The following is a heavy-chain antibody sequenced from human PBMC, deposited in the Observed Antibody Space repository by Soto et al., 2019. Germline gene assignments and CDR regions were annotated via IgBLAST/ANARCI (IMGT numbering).Heavy chain of an antibody. CDR2: IYSGGST. CDR3: ARALSSGWYGYYFDY. D-gene: IGHD6-19*01. V-gene: IGHV3-53*01. CDR1: GFTVSSNY. J-gene: IGHJ4*02. Sequence: GGSLRLSGAASGFTVSSNYMSWVRHAPGKGLEWVSVIYSGGSTYYADSVKGRFTISRDNSKNTLYLQMNSLRAEDTAVYYCARALSSGWYGYYFDYWGQGTLVTVSS.